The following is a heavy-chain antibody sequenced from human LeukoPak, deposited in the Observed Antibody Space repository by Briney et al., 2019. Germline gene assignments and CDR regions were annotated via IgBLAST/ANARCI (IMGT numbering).Heavy chain of an antibody. CDR1: GYTFTSYA. V-gene: IGHV7-4-1*02. CDR3: ARDIPTYSRYNWFDP. CDR2: INTNTGNP. D-gene: IGHD2-15*01. J-gene: IGHJ5*02. Sequence: GASVKVSCKASGYTFTSYAMNWVRQAPGQGLEWMGWINTNTGNPTYAQGFTGRFVFSLDTSVSAAYLQISSLKAEDTAVYYCARDIPTYSRYNWFDPWGQGTLVTVSS.